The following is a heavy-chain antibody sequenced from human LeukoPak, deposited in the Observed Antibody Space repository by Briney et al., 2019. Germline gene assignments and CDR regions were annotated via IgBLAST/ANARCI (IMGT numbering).Heavy chain of an antibody. CDR3: ARVGPSDSGYDSTGLDY. Sequence: SGGSLRLSCAASGFTFNSYSMHWVRQAPGKGLEYVSAISANGGHSYYANSVKGRFTISRDNSKSTLYLQMGSLRAEDMAVYYCARVGPSDSGYDSTGLDYWGQGTLVTVSS. CDR2: ISANGGHS. CDR1: GFTFNSYS. V-gene: IGHV3-64*01. D-gene: IGHD5-12*01. J-gene: IGHJ4*02.